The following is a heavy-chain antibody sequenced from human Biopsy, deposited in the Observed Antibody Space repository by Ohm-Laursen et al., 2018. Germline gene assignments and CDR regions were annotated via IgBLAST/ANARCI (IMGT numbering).Heavy chain of an antibody. CDR2: DYVGGSN. V-gene: IGHV4-4*07. CDR3: VSIFHTNNERRPFDM. Sequence: VTQSLTCAVSGGPIRGYYWSWVRRPAGRGLEWIGRDYVGGSNNYNPSLRSRVPLSVDPSKNQFSLMLSGVTAADTAVYYCVSIFHTNNERRPFDMWGQGTMVAVSA. CDR1: GGPIRGYY. D-gene: IGHD2-21*01. J-gene: IGHJ3*02.